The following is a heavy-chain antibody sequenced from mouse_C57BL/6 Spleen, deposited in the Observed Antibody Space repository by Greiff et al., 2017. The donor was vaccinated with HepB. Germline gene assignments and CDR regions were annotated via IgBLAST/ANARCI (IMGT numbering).Heavy chain of an antibody. CDR2: IDPSDSYT. D-gene: IGHD1-1*01. V-gene: IGHV1-69*01. Sequence: QVQLQQPGAELVMPGASVKLSCKASGYTFTSYWMHWVKQRPGQGLEWIGEIDPSDSYTNYNQKFKGKSTLTVDKSSSTAYMQLSSLTSEDSAVYYCARYYYGNRAMDYWGQGTSVTISS. CDR1: GYTFTSYW. J-gene: IGHJ4*01. CDR3: ARYYYGNRAMDY.